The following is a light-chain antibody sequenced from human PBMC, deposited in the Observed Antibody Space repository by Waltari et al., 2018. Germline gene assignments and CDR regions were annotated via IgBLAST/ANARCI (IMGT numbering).Light chain of an antibody. CDR3: QQRANWPPLT. CDR1: QCVYNF. CDR2: EAS. Sequence: VLTQSPATLSLFPGERATLSCRASQCVYNFLACYQQKPGQAPRLLIYEASQRATGIPARFSGSGSGTDFTLTISILEPADVAVYYCQQRANWPPLTLGGGTKVEIK. J-gene: IGKJ4*01. V-gene: IGKV3-11*01.